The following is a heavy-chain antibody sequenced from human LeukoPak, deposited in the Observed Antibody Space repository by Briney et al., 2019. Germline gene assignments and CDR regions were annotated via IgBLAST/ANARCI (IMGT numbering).Heavy chain of an antibody. J-gene: IGHJ4*02. CDR2: IVPIIGTA. Sequence: GASVKVSCKASGGTFHSYIVTWVRQAPGQGLEWMGGIVPIIGTANYAQKFQGRVTITADDSTSTAYMELRSLRSGDTAIYYCARDQRPSCLGGICYSGDYWGQGTLVTVTS. CDR1: GGTFHSYI. CDR3: ARDQRPSCLGGICYSGDY. D-gene: IGHD2-15*01. V-gene: IGHV1-69*13.